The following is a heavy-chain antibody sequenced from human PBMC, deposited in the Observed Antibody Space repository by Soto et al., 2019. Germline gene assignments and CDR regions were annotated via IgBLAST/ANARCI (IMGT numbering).Heavy chain of an antibody. Sequence: SETLSLTCTVSGDSIRSYYWTWIRQPPGKGLELIGYIYYSGSTRYNPSLKSRVTTSVDMSKNQFSLKLSSVIAADTAVYYCARAYGGFDNGLDVWGQGTAVTVSS. CDR2: IYYSGST. CDR3: ARAYGGFDNGLDV. J-gene: IGHJ6*02. CDR1: GDSIRSYY. V-gene: IGHV4-59*01. D-gene: IGHD5-12*01.